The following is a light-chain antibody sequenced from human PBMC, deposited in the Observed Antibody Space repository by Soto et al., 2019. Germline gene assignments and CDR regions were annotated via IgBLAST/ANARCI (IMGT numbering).Light chain of an antibody. CDR3: GTWDSSLDAAV. V-gene: IGLV1-51*01. CDR1: SSNIGNSY. CDR2: DNY. J-gene: IGLJ2*01. Sequence: QSVLTQPPSVSAAPGQTVTISCSGSSSNIGNSYVSWYQQLPGTAPRLVIFDNYKRPSEIPDRFSGSKSVTSATLDITGLRPGDEADYYCGTWDSSLDAAVFGGGTQLTVL.